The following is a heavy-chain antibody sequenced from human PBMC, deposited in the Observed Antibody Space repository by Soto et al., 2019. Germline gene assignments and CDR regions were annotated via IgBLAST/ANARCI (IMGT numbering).Heavy chain of an antibody. D-gene: IGHD2-15*01. CDR1: GGSIRSGGHY. J-gene: IGHJ4*02. CDR3: VVGLEDVVAGQLES. Sequence: QMQLQESGPGLVKPSQTLSLTCSVSGGSIRSGGHYWSWIRQLPGQGLEWLGYIYYSGRTYYSPSLQSRLTMSVDTSENQFSLRLTSVTAADTAVYYCVVGLEDVVAGQLESWGQGILVTVSS. V-gene: IGHV4-31*03. CDR2: IYYSGRT.